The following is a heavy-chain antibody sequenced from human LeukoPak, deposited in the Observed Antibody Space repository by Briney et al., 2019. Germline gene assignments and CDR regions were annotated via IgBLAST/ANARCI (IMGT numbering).Heavy chain of an antibody. CDR2: FYNSGST. D-gene: IGHD1-1*01. CDR3: ARDGGQLEPFDY. Sequence: SETLSLTCTVSDDSISDYHRGWIRQPPGKGLEWIGYFYNSGSTYYNPSLKSRVTISVDRSKNQFSLKLSSVTAADTAVYYCARDGGQLEPFDYWGQGTLVTVSS. V-gene: IGHV4-59*12. J-gene: IGHJ4*02. CDR1: DDSISDYH.